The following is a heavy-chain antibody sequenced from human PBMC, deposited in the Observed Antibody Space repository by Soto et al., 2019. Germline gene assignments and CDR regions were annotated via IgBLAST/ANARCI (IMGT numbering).Heavy chain of an antibody. V-gene: IGHV4-34*01. CDR1: GGSFRGYY. J-gene: IGHJ6*02. Sequence: PSETLSLTCAVYGGSFRGYYWRWIRQPPGKGLEWIGEINHRGSTNYNPSLKSRVTISVDTSKNQFSLKLSSVTAADTAVYYCAISRGIVLNYYGMDVWGQGTTVT. CDR3: AISRGIVLNYYGMDV. CDR2: INHRGST. D-gene: IGHD1-26*01.